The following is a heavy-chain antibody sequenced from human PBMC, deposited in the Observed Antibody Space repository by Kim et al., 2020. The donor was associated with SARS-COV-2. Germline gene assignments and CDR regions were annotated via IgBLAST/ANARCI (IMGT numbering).Heavy chain of an antibody. CDR2: IYPGDSDT. J-gene: IGHJ3*02. CDR1: GYSFTSYW. Sequence: GESLKISCKGSGYSFTSYWIGWVRQMPGKGLEWMGIIYPGDSDTRYSPSFQGQVTISADKSISTAYLQWSSLKASDTAMYYCARRCLCYDSSGYIDAFDIWGQGTMVTVSS. D-gene: IGHD3-22*01. V-gene: IGHV5-51*01. CDR3: ARRCLCYDSSGYIDAFDI.